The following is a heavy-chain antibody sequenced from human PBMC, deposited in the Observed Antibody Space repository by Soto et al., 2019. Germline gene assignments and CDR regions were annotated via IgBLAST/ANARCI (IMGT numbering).Heavy chain of an antibody. CDR3: ARDILFDY. J-gene: IGHJ4*02. CDR2: IYPGDSDT. CDR1: GYSFTSYW. Sequence: GESLKISCKGSGYSFTSYWIGWVRQMPGKGLEWMGIIYPGDSDTRYSPSFQGQVTISADTSASTAYMELSSLRSEDTAVYYCARDILFDYWGQGTLVTVSS. D-gene: IGHD5-12*01. V-gene: IGHV5-51*01.